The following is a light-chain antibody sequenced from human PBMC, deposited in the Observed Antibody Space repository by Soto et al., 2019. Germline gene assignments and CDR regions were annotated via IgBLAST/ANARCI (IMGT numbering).Light chain of an antibody. V-gene: IGLV1-51*01. CDR2: DDN. J-gene: IGLJ2*01. CDR3: ATWDGSLNGVV. CDR1: SSNIGGNS. Sequence: QSALTQPPSVSAAPGQRVTISCTGSSSNIGGNSVSWYQQLPGTAPQLLIYDDNKRPSGIPDRFSGSKSGTSASLAISGLQAEDETHYYCATWDGSLNGVVFGGGTQLTVL.